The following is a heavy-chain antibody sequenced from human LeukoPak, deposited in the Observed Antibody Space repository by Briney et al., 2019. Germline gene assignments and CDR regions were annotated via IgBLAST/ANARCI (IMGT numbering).Heavy chain of an antibody. D-gene: IGHD1-1*01. Sequence: GGSLRLSCAASGFTFSSYAMSWIRQAPGKGLEWVANIKQDGSEKYYVDSVKGRFTISRDNAKNSLYLQMNSLRAEDTAVYYCARDHDPDAFDIWGQGTMVTVSS. J-gene: IGHJ3*02. CDR3: ARDHDPDAFDI. CDR2: IKQDGSEK. CDR1: GFTFSSYA. V-gene: IGHV3-7*01.